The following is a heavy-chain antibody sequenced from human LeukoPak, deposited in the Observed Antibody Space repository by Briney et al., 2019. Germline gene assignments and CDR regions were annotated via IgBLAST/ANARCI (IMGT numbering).Heavy chain of an antibody. CDR1: GGSISSSSYY. CDR2: IYYSGST. CDR3: ARHFRSPAVVVAAADY. V-gene: IGHV4-39*01. D-gene: IGHD2-15*01. J-gene: IGHJ4*02. Sequence: SEALSLTCNVSGGSISSSSYYWGWIRQPPGKGLEWIGSIYYSGSTYYNPSLKSRVTISVDTSKNQFSLKLSSVTAADTAVYYCARHFRSPAVVVAAADYWGQGTLVTVSS.